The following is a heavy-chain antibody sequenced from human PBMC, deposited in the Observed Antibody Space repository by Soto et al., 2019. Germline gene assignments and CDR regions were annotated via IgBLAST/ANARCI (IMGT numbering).Heavy chain of an antibody. J-gene: IGHJ3*02. Sequence: PGGSLRLSCAASGFTFSNAWMIWVRQAPGKGLEWVGRIKSKTDGGTTDYAAPVKGRFTISRDDSKNTLYLQMNSLKTEDTAVYYCTTDTPTAPLAFDIWGQGTMVTVSS. V-gene: IGHV3-15*01. CDR2: IKSKTDGGTT. CDR1: GFTFSNAW. CDR3: TTDTPTAPLAFDI.